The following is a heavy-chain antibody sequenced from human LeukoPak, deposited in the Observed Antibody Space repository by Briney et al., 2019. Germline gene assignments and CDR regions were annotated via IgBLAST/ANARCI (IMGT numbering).Heavy chain of an antibody. CDR1: GGSISSSSYY. CDR3: ARDRAHSSGYYYWFDP. CDR2: IYYSGST. Sequence: SETLSLTCTVSGGSISSSSYYWGWIRQPPGKGLEWIGSIYYSGSTYYNPSLKSRVTISVDTSKNQFSLKLSSVTASDTAVYYCARDRAHSSGYYYWFDPWGQGTLVTVSS. V-gene: IGHV4-39*07. J-gene: IGHJ5*02. D-gene: IGHD3-22*01.